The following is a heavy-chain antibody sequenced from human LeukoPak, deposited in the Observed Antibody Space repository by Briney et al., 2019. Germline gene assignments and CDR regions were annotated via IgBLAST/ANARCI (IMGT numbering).Heavy chain of an antibody. CDR3: ARTPSFSYSSSWYNWFDP. V-gene: IGHV4-30-4*08. D-gene: IGHD6-13*01. J-gene: IGHJ5*02. CDR1: GGSISSGGYY. CDR2: IYYSGST. Sequence: SETLSLTCTVSGGSISSGGYYWSWIRQHPGKGLEWIGYIYYSGSTYYNPSLKSRVTISVDTSKNQFSLKLSSVTAADTAVYYCARTPSFSYSSSWYNWFDPWGQGTLVTVSS.